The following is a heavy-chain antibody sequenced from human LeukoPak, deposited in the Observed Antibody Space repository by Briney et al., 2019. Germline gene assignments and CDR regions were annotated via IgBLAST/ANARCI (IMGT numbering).Heavy chain of an antibody. V-gene: IGHV4-4*02. CDR3: ARARYHTEMTYFRTVYYFDY. D-gene: IGHD3/OR15-3a*01. CDR2: IHYSGST. J-gene: IGHJ4*02. Sequence: NTSETLSLTCAVSGGSISSSNWWSWVRQPPGKGLEWIGYIHYSGSTNYNPSLKSRVTISVDTSKNQFSLKLSSVTAADTAVYYCARARYHTEMTYFRTVYYFDYWGQETLVTVSS. CDR1: GGSISSSNW.